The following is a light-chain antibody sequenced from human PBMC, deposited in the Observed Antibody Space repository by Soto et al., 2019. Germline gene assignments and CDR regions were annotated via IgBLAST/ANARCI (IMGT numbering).Light chain of an antibody. Sequence: QSVLTQPPSVSGAPGQRVTISCTGSSSNIGAGYDVHWYQQLPGTAPKLLIYGNNNRPSGVPDRFSGSKSGTSASLAITGLQAEDEADYYCQSYDSSLSGYVVFGGGTQVTV. CDR2: GNN. CDR3: QSYDSSLSGYVV. V-gene: IGLV1-40*01. J-gene: IGLJ2*01. CDR1: SSNIGAGYD.